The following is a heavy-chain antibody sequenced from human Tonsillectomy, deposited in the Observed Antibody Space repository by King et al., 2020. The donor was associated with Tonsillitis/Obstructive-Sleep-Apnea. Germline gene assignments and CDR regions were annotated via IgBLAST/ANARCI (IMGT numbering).Heavy chain of an antibody. J-gene: IGHJ4*02. V-gene: IGHV4-39*01. CDR2: FYYTGST. D-gene: IGHD2-21*01. Sequence: VQLQESGPGLVKPSETLSLTCTVSGGSIRSSSNYWGWIRPPPGPGLEWIGSFYYTGSTYYRPSLKSRVTISVDTSKNQFSLKLSSVTAADTAVYYCARHDGPYCGGDCYFGTHYWGQGTLVTVSS. CDR1: GGSIRSSSNY. CDR3: ARHDGPYCGGDCYFGTHY.